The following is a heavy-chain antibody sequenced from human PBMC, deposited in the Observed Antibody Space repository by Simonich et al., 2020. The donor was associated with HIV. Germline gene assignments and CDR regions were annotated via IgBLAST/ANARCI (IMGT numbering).Heavy chain of an antibody. Sequence: EVQLVESGGGLVKPGGSLRLSCAASGFTFSSYRMNWVRQAPGKGLEWVSSISSSSSYIYYADSVKGRFTISRDNANNSLYLQMNSLIAEETAVYYCARDGRKGSSTSCSDYWGQGTLVTVSS. J-gene: IGHJ4*02. CDR3: ARDGRKGSSTSCSDY. CDR1: GFTFSSYR. D-gene: IGHD2-2*01. V-gene: IGHV3-21*01. CDR2: ISSSSSYI.